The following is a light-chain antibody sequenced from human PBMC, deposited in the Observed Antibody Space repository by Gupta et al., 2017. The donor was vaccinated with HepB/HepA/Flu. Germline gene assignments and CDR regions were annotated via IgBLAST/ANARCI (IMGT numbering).Light chain of an antibody. CDR1: SSDVGSYNL. CDR2: EVS. J-gene: IGLJ2*01. V-gene: IGLV2-23*02. Sequence: QSALTQPPSVSGSPAQSITISCTGASSDVGSYNLVSWYQQQPGKAPKLMIYEVSKRPSGVSNRFSGSKSGNTASLTISGLQAEDEADYYCCSYAGSSTVIFGGGTKLTVL. CDR3: CSYAGSSTVI.